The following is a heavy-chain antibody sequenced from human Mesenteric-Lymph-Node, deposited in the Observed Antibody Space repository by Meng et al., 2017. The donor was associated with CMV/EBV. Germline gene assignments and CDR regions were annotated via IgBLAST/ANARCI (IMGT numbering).Heavy chain of an antibody. V-gene: IGHV3-20*04. D-gene: IGHD6-6*01. J-gene: IGHJ4*02. CDR3: ARGGLYSSLSNFDY. CDR1: GFTFDDYG. Sequence: GESLKISCAASGFTFDDYGMSWVRQAPGKGLEWVSGINWNGGSTGYADSVKGRFTISRDNAKNSLYLQMNSLRAEDTAVYYCARGGLYSSLSNFDYWGQGTLVTVSS. CDR2: INWNGGST.